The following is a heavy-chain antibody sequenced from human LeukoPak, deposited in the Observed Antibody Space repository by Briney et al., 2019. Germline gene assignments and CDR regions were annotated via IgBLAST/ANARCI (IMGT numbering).Heavy chain of an antibody. CDR2: IDSGGFT. CDR3: ARRGRRYDVWGSYPVNWFDP. Sequence: GGSLRLSCAASRFTFSTNYMSWVRQAPGKGLEWVSLIDSGGFTYYADSVKGRFTISRDNSKNTLYLQMNSLRAEDTAVYYCARRGRRYDVWGSYPVNWFDPWGQGTLVTVSS. D-gene: IGHD3-16*02. CDR1: RFTFSTNY. J-gene: IGHJ5*02. V-gene: IGHV3-66*01.